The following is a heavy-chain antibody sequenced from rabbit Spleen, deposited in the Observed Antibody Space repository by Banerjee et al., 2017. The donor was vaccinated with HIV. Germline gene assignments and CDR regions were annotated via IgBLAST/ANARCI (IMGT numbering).Heavy chain of an antibody. CDR3: ARDSGSGHYIDVLFNL. V-gene: IGHV1S40*01. J-gene: IGHJ4*01. CDR2: IYTGNTKT. D-gene: IGHD1-1*01. CDR1: GVSFSGNSY. Sequence: QSLEESGGDLVKPRASLTLTCIASGVSFSGNSYMCWVRQAPGKGLEWIGCIYTGNTKTYYASWAKGRFTISKTSNTVDLKMTSLTAADTATYFCARDSGSGHYIDVLFNLWGPGTLVTVS.